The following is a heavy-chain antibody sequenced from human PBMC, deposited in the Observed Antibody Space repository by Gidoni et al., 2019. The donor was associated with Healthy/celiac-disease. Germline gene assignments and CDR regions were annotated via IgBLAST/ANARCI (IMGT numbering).Heavy chain of an antibody. D-gene: IGHD6-19*01. J-gene: IGHJ6*02. CDR1: GFTFSGAA. CDR3: TRPVAGNLRLWGMDV. CDR2: IRSKANSYAT. V-gene: IGHV3-73*02. Sequence: EVQLVESGGGLVQPGGSLKLSCAASGFTFSGAAMHWVRQASGKGLEWVGRIRSKANSYATAYAASVKGRFTISRDDSKNTAYLQMNSLKPEDTAVYYCTRPVAGNLRLWGMDVWGQGTTVTVSS.